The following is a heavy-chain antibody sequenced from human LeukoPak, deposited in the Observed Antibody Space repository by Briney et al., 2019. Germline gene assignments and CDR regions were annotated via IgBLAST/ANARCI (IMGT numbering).Heavy chain of an antibody. CDR1: GGSLSGYY. J-gene: IGHJ4*02. CDR3: ARGTDSNRSMDY. CDR2: INHSRST. Sequence: SETLSLTCAVYGGSLSGYYWTWIRQPPGKGLGWMGEINHSRSTNYNPSLKSRVTISVDKTKNQFSLKLSSVTAADTAVYYCARGTDSNRSMDYWGQGTLVTVSS. D-gene: IGHD4-11*01. V-gene: IGHV4-34*01.